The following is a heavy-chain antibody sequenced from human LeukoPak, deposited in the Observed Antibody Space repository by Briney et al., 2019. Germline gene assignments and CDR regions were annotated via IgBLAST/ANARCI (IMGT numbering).Heavy chain of an antibody. D-gene: IGHD3-16*01. J-gene: IGHJ4*02. CDR2: ISSSSSYT. CDR3: ARWGRAVDY. V-gene: IGHV3-21*04. CDR1: GFTFSSYS. Sequence: PGGSLRLSCAASGFTFSSYSMNWVRQAPGKGLEWVSSISSSSSYTNYADSVKGRFTISRDNAKNSLYLQMNSLRAEDTAVYYCARWGRAVDYWGQGTLVTVSS.